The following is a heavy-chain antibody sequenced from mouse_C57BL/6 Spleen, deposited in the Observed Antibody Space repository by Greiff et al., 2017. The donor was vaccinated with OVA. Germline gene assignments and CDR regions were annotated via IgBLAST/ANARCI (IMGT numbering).Heavy chain of an antibody. J-gene: IGHJ1*03. V-gene: IGHV5-9-1*02. CDR2: ISSGGDYI. CDR1: GFTFSSYA. Sequence: EVKLVESGEGLVKPGGSLKLSCAASGFTFSSYAMSWVRQTPEKRLEWVAYISSGGDYIYYADTVKGRFTISRDNARNTLYLQMSSLKSEDTAMYYCTRDNYYGSSPWYFDVWGTGTTVTVSS. D-gene: IGHD1-1*01. CDR3: TRDNYYGSSPWYFDV.